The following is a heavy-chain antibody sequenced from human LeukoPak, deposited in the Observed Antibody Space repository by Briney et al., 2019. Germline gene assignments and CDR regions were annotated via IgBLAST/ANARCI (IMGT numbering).Heavy chain of an antibody. CDR1: GGSISSGDYY. Sequence: SETLSLTCTVSGGSISSGDYYRSWIRQPPGKGLEWIGYIYYSGSTYYNPSLKSRVTISVDTSKNQFSLKLSSVTAADTAVYYCARGSSGYSYGYFWFDPWGQGTLVTVSS. CDR3: ARGSSGYSYGYFWFDP. J-gene: IGHJ5*02. CDR2: IYYSGST. D-gene: IGHD5-18*01. V-gene: IGHV4-30-4*01.